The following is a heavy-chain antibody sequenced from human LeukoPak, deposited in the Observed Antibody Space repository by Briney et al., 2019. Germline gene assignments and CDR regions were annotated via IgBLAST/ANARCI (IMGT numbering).Heavy chain of an antibody. CDR3: ARVGSSWTRDYYFDY. V-gene: IGHV4-39*07. J-gene: IGHJ4*02. CDR1: GGSISSSSYY. D-gene: IGHD6-13*01. CDR2: ISYGGSS. Sequence: SETLSLTCTVSGGSISSSSYYWGWIRQPPGKGLEWIGSISYGGSSYYNPSPKSRVTMSVDTSKNQFSLKLSSVTAADTAFYCARVGSSWTRDYYFDYWGQGTLVTVSS.